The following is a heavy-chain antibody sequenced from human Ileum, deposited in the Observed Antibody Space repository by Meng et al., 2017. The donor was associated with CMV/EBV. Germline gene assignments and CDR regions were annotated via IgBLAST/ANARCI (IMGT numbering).Heavy chain of an antibody. D-gene: IGHD4-11*01. V-gene: IGHV3-30*03. Sequence: GESLKISCAVSGFTFRNYPMHWVRPAPGKGLEWVAGISYDGDNEYHTDSVMGRFTISRDNSKNTLSLQMNGLRGEDTAIYYCARENDYNNYFDYWGRGTQVTVSS. CDR2: ISYDGDNE. CDR3: ARENDYNNYFDY. CDR1: GFTFRNYP. J-gene: IGHJ4*02.